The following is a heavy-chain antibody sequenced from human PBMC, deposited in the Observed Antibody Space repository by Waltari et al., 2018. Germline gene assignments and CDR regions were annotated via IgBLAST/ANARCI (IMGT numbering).Heavy chain of an antibody. D-gene: IGHD1-26*01. CDR3: TTDYSGSYRPYYFDY. CDR1: GFTFSNAW. CDR2: IKSNTDGGTT. Sequence: EVQLVESGGGLVKPGGSLRLSCAASGFTFSNAWMSWVRQAPGKGLEWVGRIKSNTDGGTTDYAAPVKGRFTISRDDSKNTLYLQMNSLKTEDTAVYYCTTDYSGSYRPYYFDYWGQGTLVTVSS. J-gene: IGHJ4*02. V-gene: IGHV3-15*01.